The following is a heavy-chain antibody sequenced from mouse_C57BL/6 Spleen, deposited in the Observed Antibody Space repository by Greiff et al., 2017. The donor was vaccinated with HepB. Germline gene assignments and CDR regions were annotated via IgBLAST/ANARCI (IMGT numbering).Heavy chain of an antibody. D-gene: IGHD2-5*01. CDR2: SRNKANDYTT. Sequence: EVKLVESGGGLVQSGRSLRLSCATSGFTFSDFYMEWVRQAPGKGLEWIAASRNKANDYTTEYSASVKGRFIVSRDTSQSILYLQMNALRAEDTAIYYCARDAMYPYSNHAMDYWGQGTSVTVSS. CDR1: GFTFSDFY. V-gene: IGHV7-1*01. CDR3: ARDAMYPYSNHAMDY. J-gene: IGHJ4*01.